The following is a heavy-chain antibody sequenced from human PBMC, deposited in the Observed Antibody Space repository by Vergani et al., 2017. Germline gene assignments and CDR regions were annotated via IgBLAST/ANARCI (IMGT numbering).Heavy chain of an antibody. J-gene: IGHJ5*02. CDR1: GYTLTELS. Sequence: QVQLVQSGAEVKKPGASVKVSCKVSGYTLTELSMHWVRQAPGKGLEWMGGFDPEDGETIYAQKFQGRVTMTADTSTDTAYMELSSLRSEDTAVYSCATDVVRLRPHNWFDPWGQGTLVTVSS. CDR3: ATDVVRLRPHNWFDP. CDR2: FDPEDGET. D-gene: IGHD6-25*01. V-gene: IGHV1-24*01.